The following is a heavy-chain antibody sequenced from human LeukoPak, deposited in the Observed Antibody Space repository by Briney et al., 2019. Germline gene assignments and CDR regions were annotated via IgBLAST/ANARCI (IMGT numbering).Heavy chain of an antibody. J-gene: IGHJ6*03. CDR3: ARRETTVTPFFYYYYMDV. CDR1: GFTFRSYW. CDR2: IKQDGGEK. V-gene: IGHV3-7*01. Sequence: GGSRRLSCAASGFTFRSYWMSWVRQAPGKGLEWVANIKQDGGEKYYVDSVKGRFTISRDNAKKSLYLQMNSLRAEDTAVYYCARRETTVTPFFYYYYMDVWGEGTTVTVSS. D-gene: IGHD4-11*01.